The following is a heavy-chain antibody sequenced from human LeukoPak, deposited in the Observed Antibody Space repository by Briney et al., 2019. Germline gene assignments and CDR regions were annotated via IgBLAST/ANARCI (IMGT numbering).Heavy chain of an antibody. CDR1: GGYISSYY. V-gene: IGHV4-4*07. J-gene: IGHJ5*02. Sequence: SETLSLTCTVSGGYISSYYWSWIRQPAGKGLEWIGRIYTSGSTNYNPSLKSRVTMSVDTSKNQFSLKLSSVTAADTAVYYCAGSVAGTGHGWFDPWGQGTLVTVSS. CDR2: IYTSGST. CDR3: AGSVAGTGHGWFDP. D-gene: IGHD6-19*01.